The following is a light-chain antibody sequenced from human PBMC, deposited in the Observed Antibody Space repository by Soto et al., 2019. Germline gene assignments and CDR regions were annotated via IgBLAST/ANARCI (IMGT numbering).Light chain of an antibody. J-gene: IGLJ3*02. CDR2: SNV. Sequence: QSVLTQAPSVSGTPGQRVTISCSGSSSNIGSNTVSWYQQVPGTAPKVLIYSNVQRPLGVPDRFSGSKSGTSASLAIGGLQSEDEADYYCAAWDGSLNGWVFGGGTKLTVL. CDR1: SSNIGSNT. V-gene: IGLV1-44*01. CDR3: AAWDGSLNGWV.